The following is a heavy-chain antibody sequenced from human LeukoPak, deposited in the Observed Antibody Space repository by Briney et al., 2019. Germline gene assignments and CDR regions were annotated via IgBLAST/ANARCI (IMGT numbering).Heavy chain of an antibody. Sequence: PSETLSLTCSHSGDSIRNYFWSWIRQPAGKGLEWIGRIYSSGSIDYKPSLRSRVTMSVYTSRYQFSLKLTAVTAADTAVDYCLRESKTYDGSGYYHDYWGQGTLVTVSS. V-gene: IGHV4-4*07. J-gene: IGHJ4*02. CDR1: GDSIRNYF. CDR2: IYSSGSI. D-gene: IGHD3-22*01. CDR3: LRESKTYDGSGYYHDY.